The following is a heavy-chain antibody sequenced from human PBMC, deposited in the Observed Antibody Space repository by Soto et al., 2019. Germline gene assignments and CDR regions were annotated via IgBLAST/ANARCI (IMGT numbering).Heavy chain of an antibody. CDR1: GGSISSPSYN. D-gene: IGHD2-15*01. CDR2: IFYSGST. J-gene: IGHJ4*02. Sequence: SETLSLTCTVSGGSISSPSYNWGWVRQPPGKGPEWIGTIFYSGSTHYNPSLRSRLAMSVDTSKSQVSLTLTSVTAADTAVYYCTTVASTHFDSWGQGAPLTV. CDR3: TTVASTHFDS. V-gene: IGHV4-39*01.